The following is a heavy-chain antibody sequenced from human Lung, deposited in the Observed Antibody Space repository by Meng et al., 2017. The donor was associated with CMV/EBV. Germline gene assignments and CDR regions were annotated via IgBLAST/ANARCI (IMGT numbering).Heavy chain of an antibody. D-gene: IGHD1-26*01. J-gene: IGHJ6*04. CDR3: ARDRGGSYDDDYYYYGMDF. CDR2: ISSSSSYI. Sequence: GGSLRLXCAASGFTFSSYSMNWVRQAPGKGLEWVSSISSSSSYIYYADSVKGRFTISRDNAKNSLYLQMNSLRAEDTAVYYCARDRGGSYDDDYYYYGMDFXRGGXTVTVSS. V-gene: IGHV3-21*01. CDR1: GFTFSSYS.